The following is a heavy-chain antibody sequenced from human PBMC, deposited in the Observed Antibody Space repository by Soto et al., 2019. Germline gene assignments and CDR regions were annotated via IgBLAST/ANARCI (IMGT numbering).Heavy chain of an antibody. CDR1: GFTFSSYA. V-gene: IGHV3-23*01. CDR2: ISGSGGST. J-gene: IGHJ4*02. D-gene: IGHD3-16*02. CDR3: AKTDGGDYVWGSYRYLYFDY. Sequence: GGSLRLSCAASGFTFSSYAMSWVRQAPGKGLEWVSAISGSGGSTYYADSVKGRFTISRDNSKNTLYLQMNSLRAEDTAVYYCAKTDGGDYVWGSYRYLYFDYWGQGTLVTVSS.